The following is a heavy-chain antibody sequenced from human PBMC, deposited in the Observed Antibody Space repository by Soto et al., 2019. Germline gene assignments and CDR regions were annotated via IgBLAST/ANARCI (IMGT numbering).Heavy chain of an antibody. CDR2: IHKSGST. CDR3: ARDEGAESGSSSWFDY. CDR1: GGSVRSGHYY. J-gene: IGHJ5*01. Sequence: SETLSLTCTVSGGSVRSGHYYWSWIRQPPGKGLEWIGYIHKSGSTKYNPSLESRVTILVDTSENQFSLRLNSVTAADTAVYYCARDEGAESGSSSWFDYWGQGTRVTV. V-gene: IGHV4-61*01. D-gene: IGHD6-13*01.